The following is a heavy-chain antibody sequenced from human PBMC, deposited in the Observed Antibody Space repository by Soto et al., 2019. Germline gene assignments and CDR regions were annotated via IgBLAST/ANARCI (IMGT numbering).Heavy chain of an antibody. J-gene: IGHJ4*02. D-gene: IGHD4-17*01. CDR1: GGSISSYY. V-gene: IGHV4-59*01. Sequence: SETLSLTCTVSGGSISSYYWSWIRQPPWKGLEWIGYIYYSGSTNYNPSLKSRVTISVDTSKNQFSLKLSSVTAADTAVYYCARGDDYDGPDYWGQGTLVTVS. CDR3: ARGDDYDGPDY. CDR2: IYYSGST.